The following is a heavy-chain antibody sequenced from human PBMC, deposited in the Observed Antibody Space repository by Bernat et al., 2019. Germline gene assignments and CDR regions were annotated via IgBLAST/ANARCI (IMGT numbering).Heavy chain of an antibody. J-gene: IGHJ5*02. V-gene: IGHV3-21*01. CDR2: ISSSSSYI. Sequence: EVQLVESGGGLVKPGGSLRLSCAASGFTFSSYSMNWVRQAPGKGLEWVSSISSSSSYIYYADSVKGRFTISRDNAKNSLYLQMNSLRAEDTAVYYCARSITMVRGGPPALDPWGQGTLVTVSS. D-gene: IGHD3-10*01. CDR1: GFTFSSYS. CDR3: ARSITMVRGGPPALDP.